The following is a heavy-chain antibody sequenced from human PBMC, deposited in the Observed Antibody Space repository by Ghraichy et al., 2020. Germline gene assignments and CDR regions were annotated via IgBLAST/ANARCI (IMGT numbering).Heavy chain of an antibody. J-gene: IGHJ4*01. CDR1: GDSISSSNW. V-gene: IGHV4-4*02. D-gene: IGHD2-15*01. CDR2: IYHSGIT. Sequence: SETLSLTCAVSGDSISSSNWWSWVRQPPGGGLEWVGEIYHSGITNYNPSLKSRVIISVDKSQNQFSLHLNSVTAADTAVYYCARTRCSGGACFFIDYWGLGAPVTVSS. CDR3: ARTRCSGGACFFIDY.